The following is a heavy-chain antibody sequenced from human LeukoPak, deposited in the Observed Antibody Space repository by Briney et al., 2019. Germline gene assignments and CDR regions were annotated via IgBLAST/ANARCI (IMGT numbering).Heavy chain of an antibody. CDR3: VKTMVSIGGLMRTDDFDI. Sequence: GGSLRLSCSASGFTFKSYALHWVRQAPGKGLEYVSGINVGGASTYYADSVKGRFTISRDNSKNTLYLHMSSLRPDDTALYYCVKTMVSIGGLMRTDDFDIWGEGKMVTVSS. D-gene: IGHD3-10*01. V-gene: IGHV3-64D*06. CDR1: GFTFKSYA. J-gene: IGHJ3*02. CDR2: INVGGAST.